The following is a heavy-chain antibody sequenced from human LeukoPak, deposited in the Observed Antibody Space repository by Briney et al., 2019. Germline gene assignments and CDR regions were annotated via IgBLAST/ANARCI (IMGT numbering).Heavy chain of an antibody. CDR3: ARGRYDSSGYRRTYYFDY. CDR2: INHSGST. J-gene: IGHJ4*02. Sequence: SETLSLTCTVSGGSISSYYWSWIRQPPGKGLEWIGEINHSGSTNYNPSLKSRVTISVDTSKNQFSLKLSSVTAADTAVYYCARGRYDSSGYRRTYYFDYWGQGTLVTVSS. D-gene: IGHD3-22*01. V-gene: IGHV4-34*01. CDR1: GGSISSYY.